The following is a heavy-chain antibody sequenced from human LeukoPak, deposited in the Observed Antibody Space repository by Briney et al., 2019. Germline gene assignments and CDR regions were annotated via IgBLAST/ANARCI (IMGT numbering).Heavy chain of an antibody. CDR2: ISGSGGST. Sequence: GSLRLSCAASGFTFSSYAMNWVRQAPGKGLEWVSGISGSGGSTYYADSVKGRFTISRDNSKNTLYLQMNSLRAEDTAVYYCAKDGYSGYAGPYYFDYWGQGTLVTVSS. J-gene: IGHJ4*02. V-gene: IGHV3-23*01. CDR1: GFTFSSYA. CDR3: AKDGYSGYAGPYYFDY. D-gene: IGHD5-12*01.